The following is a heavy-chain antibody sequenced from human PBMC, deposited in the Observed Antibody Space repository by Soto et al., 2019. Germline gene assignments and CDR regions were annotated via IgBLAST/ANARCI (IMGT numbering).Heavy chain of an antibody. CDR3: ARSDFWSGYYTDY. CDR1: GGSISSGDYH. V-gene: IGHV4-30-4*08. J-gene: IGHJ4*02. Sequence: SETLSLTCPVSGGSISSGDYHWSWIRQPPGKGLEWIGFVYYTGNTYYNPSLKSRVTISVDTSKNQFSLKLSSVTAADTAVYYCARSDFWSGYYTDYWGQGTLVTVSS. CDR2: VYYTGNT. D-gene: IGHD3-3*01.